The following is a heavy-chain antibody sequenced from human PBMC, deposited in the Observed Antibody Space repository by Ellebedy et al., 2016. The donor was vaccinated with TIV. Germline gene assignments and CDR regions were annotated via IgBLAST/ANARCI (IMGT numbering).Heavy chain of an antibody. CDR3: TTADRVEGDGRGY. J-gene: IGHJ4*02. CDR1: GITFKHAW. V-gene: IGHV3-15*01. CDR2: IRSSSEGGTT. Sequence: GESLKISCATSGITFKHAWMSWVRQAPGKGLEWVGRIRSSSEGGTTEDAATVKGRFIISRDDSKATLYLQMNSLKTEDTAIYYCTTADRVEGDGRGYWGQGTLVTVSS. D-gene: IGHD5-24*01.